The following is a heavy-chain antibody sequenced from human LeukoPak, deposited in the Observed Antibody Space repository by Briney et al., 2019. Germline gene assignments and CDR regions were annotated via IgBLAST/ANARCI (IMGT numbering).Heavy chain of an antibody. CDR2: ISWNSGSI. V-gene: IGHV3-9*01. CDR1: EFTVSSNY. D-gene: IGHD5-18*01. Sequence: PGGSLRLSCAASEFTVSSNYMSWVRQAPGKGLEWVSGISWNSGSIGYADSVKGRFTISRDNAKNSLYLQMNSLRAEDTALYYCAKVFGYGGGLGLDYWGQGTLVTVSS. CDR3: AKVFGYGGGLGLDY. J-gene: IGHJ4*02.